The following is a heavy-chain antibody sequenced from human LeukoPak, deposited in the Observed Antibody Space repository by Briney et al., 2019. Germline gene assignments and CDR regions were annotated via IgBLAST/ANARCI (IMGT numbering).Heavy chain of an antibody. CDR3: TTVKRRSVGNPDY. CDR1: GFTFSNAW. D-gene: IGHD4-23*01. CDR2: IKSKTDGGTT. V-gene: IGHV3-15*01. J-gene: IGHJ4*02. Sequence: PGGSLRLSCAASGFTFSNAWMSWVRQAPGKGLEWVGRIKSKTDGGTTDYAAPVKGRFTISRDDSKNTLYLQMNSLKTEDTAVYYCTTVKRRSVGNPDYWGQGTLVTVSS.